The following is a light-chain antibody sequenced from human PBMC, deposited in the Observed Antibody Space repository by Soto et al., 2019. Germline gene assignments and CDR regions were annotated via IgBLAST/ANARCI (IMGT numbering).Light chain of an antibody. CDR1: QSIRSW. V-gene: IGKV1-5*03. Sequence: DIQMTQSPSTLSASVGDRVTITCRASQSIRSWLAWYQQKPGKAPKLLIYKASSLESGVPSRFSGSGSGTEFTLTISSLQPDDFATYYCQQSKTFGQGTKVEIK. CDR3: QQSKT. CDR2: KAS. J-gene: IGKJ1*01.